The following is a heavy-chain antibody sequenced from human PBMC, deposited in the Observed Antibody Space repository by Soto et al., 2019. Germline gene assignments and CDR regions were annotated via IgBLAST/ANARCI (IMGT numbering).Heavy chain of an antibody. J-gene: IGHJ4*02. D-gene: IGHD3-9*01. V-gene: IGHV3-73*02. CDR1: GFTFSGSA. CDR3: TYFDAAAGVDY. CDR2: IRSKANNYAT. Sequence: EVQLVESGGGLVQPGGSLKLSCAASGFTFSGSAMHWVRQASGKGLEWVGCIRSKANNYATAYAASVKGRFTTSRDDSKNTAYLQMSSLKIEDTAVYYCTYFDAAAGVDYWGQGTLVTVSS.